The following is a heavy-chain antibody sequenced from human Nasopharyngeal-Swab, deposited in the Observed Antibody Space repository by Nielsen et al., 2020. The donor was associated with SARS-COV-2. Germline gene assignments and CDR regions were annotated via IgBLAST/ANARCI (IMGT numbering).Heavy chain of an antibody. CDR3: AKFIAVAWYYYYGMDV. J-gene: IGHJ6*02. V-gene: IGHV3-33*06. CDR1: GFTFSSYG. CDR2: IWYDGSNK. D-gene: IGHD6-19*01. Sequence: GGSLRLSCAASGFTFSSYGMHWVRQAPSKGLEWVAVIWYDGSNKYYADSVKGRFTISRDNSKNTLYLQMNSLRAEDTAVYYWAKFIAVAWYYYYGMDVWGQGTTVTVSS.